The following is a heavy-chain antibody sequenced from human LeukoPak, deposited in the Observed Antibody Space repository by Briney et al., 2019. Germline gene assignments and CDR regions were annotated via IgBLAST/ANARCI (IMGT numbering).Heavy chain of an antibody. D-gene: IGHD3-22*01. CDR2: IYPGDSDT. V-gene: IGHV5-51*01. J-gene: IGHJ6*03. Sequence: GESLKISCKGSGYSFTSYWIGWVRQMPGKGLEWMGIIYPGDSDTRYSPSFQGQVTISADKSISTAYLQWSSLKASGTAMYYCARRVVTANYYYYMDVWGKGTTVTVSS. CDR3: ARRVVTANYYYYMDV. CDR1: GYSFTSYW.